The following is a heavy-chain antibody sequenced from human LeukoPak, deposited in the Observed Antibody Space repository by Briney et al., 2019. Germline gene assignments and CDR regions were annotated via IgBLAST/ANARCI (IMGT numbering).Heavy chain of an antibody. D-gene: IGHD4-17*01. J-gene: IGHJ3*02. CDR2: IYHSGSN. CDR1: GGSISSGGYS. Sequence: SQTLSLTCAVSGGSISSGGYSWSWIRQPPGKGLEWIGHIYHSGSNYYNPSLKSRVTISVDRSKKQFSLKLSSVTAADTAVYYCARGRTTVTSYAFDIWGQGTMVTVSS. CDR3: ARGRTTVTSYAFDI. V-gene: IGHV4-30-2*01.